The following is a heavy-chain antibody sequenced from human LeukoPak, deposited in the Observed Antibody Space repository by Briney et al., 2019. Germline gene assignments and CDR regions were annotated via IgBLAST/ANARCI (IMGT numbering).Heavy chain of an antibody. J-gene: IGHJ4*02. V-gene: IGHV4-34*01. CDR1: GGSFRGYY. CDR3: ARRPHNWGFDY. CDR2: INHSGST. D-gene: IGHD7-27*01. Sequence: SETLSLTCAVYGGSFRGYYWSWIRQPPGKGLEWIGEINHSGSTNYNPSLKSRVTISVDTSKNQFSLKLSSVTAADTAVYYCARRPHNWGFDYWGQGALVTVSS.